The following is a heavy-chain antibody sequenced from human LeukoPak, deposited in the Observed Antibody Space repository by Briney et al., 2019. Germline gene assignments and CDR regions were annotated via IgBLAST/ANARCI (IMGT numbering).Heavy chain of an antibody. D-gene: IGHD3-22*01. CDR2: IKQDGSEK. CDR1: GFAFSSYW. V-gene: IGHV3-7*01. Sequence: GGSLRLSCAASGFAFSSYWMSWVRQAPGKGLEWVANIKQDGSEKYYVDSVKGRFTISRDNAKNSLYLQMNGLRAEDTAVYYCARETYYYDSSGYYGYWGQGTPVTVSS. J-gene: IGHJ4*02. CDR3: ARETYYYDSSGYYGY.